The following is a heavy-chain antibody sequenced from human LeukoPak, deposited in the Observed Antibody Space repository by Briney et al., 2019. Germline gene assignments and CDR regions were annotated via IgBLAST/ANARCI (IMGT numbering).Heavy chain of an antibody. CDR2: IYISGST. CDR1: GASISSYY. D-gene: IGHD2-15*01. J-gene: IGHJ4*02. CDR3: AREPPDLLPFFDY. Sequence: PSETLSLTCTVSGASISSYYWSWIRQPAGKGLEWIGRIYISGSTSYNPSLKSRVTMSQDTSKNQFSLKLTFLTAADTAMYYCAREPPDLLPFFDYWGQGILVTVSS. V-gene: IGHV4-4*07.